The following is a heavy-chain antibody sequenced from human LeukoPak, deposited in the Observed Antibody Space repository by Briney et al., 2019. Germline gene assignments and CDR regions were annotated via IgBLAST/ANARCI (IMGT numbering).Heavy chain of an antibody. Sequence: GGSLRLSCAASGFTFSSYAMGWVRQAPGKGLEWVSAISGSGGSTYYTDSVKGRFTISRDNSKNTLYLQMNSLRAEDTAVYHCAKDYGSGSYIYGMDVWGQGTTVTVSS. CDR2: ISGSGGST. D-gene: IGHD3-10*01. CDR3: AKDYGSGSYIYGMDV. CDR1: GFTFSSYA. J-gene: IGHJ6*02. V-gene: IGHV3-23*01.